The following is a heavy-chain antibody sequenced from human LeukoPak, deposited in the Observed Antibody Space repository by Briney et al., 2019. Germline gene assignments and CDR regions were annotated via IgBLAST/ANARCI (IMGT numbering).Heavy chain of an antibody. CDR3: ATNKDWAEAD. V-gene: IGHV4-59*03. CDR1: DGSIRTYY. D-gene: IGHD3/OR15-3a*01. CDR2: IYYRGDI. J-gene: IGHJ4*02. Sequence: SSETPSLTCSVSDGSIRTYYWSWIRQSPGQGLEWIGNIYYRGDINYNPSLKSRVIISIDTSKNQFSLKVTSLTAADTAVYYCATNKDWAEADWGQGTLVIVSS.